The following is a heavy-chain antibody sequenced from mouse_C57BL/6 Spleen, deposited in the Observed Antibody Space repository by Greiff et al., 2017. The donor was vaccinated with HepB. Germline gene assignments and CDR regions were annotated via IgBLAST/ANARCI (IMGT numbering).Heavy chain of an antibody. Sequence: QVQLQQPGAELVRPGSSVKLSCKASGYTFTSYWMDWVKQRPGQGLEWIGNIYPSDSETHYNQKFKDKATLTVDKSSSTAYMQLSSLTSEDSAVYYCASHSSGYSPLDDWGQGTTLTVSS. V-gene: IGHV1-61*01. J-gene: IGHJ2*01. CDR1: GYTFTSYW. CDR3: ASHSSGYSPLDD. D-gene: IGHD3-2*02. CDR2: IYPSDSET.